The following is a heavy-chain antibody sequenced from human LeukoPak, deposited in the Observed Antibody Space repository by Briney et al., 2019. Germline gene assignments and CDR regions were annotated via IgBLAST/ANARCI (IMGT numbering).Heavy chain of an antibody. CDR3: AREHGIAAAASYSSGWYDLDY. J-gene: IGHJ4*02. D-gene: IGHD6-19*01. CDR1: GFTFSSYG. V-gene: IGHV3-33*01. Sequence: GGSLRLSCAASGFTFSSYGMHWVRQAPGKGLEWVAVIWYDGSNKYYADSVKGRFTISRDNSKNTLYLQMNSLRAEDTAVYYCAREHGIAAAASYSSGWYDLDYWGQGTLVTVSS. CDR2: IWYDGSNK.